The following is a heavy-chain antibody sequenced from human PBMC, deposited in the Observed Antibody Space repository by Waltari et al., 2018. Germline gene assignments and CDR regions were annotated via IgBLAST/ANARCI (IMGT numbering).Heavy chain of an antibody. J-gene: IGHJ5*02. CDR3: ARAIGKNWFDP. Sequence: QVQLQESGPGLVKPSETLSLTCAVSGYSISSGYYWGWIRQPPGKGLEWNGSIYHSGSTYYNPSLKSRVTISVDTSKNQFSLKLSSVTAADTAVYYCARAIGKNWFDPWGQGTLVTVSS. V-gene: IGHV4-38-2*01. D-gene: IGHD2-2*02. CDR2: IYHSGST. CDR1: GYSISSGYY.